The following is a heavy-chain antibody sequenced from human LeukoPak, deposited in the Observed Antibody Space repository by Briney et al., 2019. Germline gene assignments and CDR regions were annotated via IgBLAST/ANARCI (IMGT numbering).Heavy chain of an antibody. D-gene: IGHD6-19*01. CDR1: GFTFSGYA. V-gene: IGHV3-30-3*01. CDR3: ATNGPGIAVAGYVDY. Sequence: PGRSLRLSCAASGFTFSGYAMHWVRQAPGKGLEWVAVISYDGSTEYYADSVKGRFTISRGNSKTTLYLQMNSLRAEDAAVYYCATNGPGIAVAGYVDYWGQGTLVTVSS. J-gene: IGHJ4*02. CDR2: ISYDGSTE.